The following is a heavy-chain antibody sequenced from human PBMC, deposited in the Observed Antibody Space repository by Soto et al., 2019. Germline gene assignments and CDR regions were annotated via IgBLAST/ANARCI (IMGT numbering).Heavy chain of an antibody. J-gene: IGHJ4*02. V-gene: IGHV1-18*01. CDR3: ARGRYGDY. Sequence: QVHLVQSGAEVKRPGASVKVSCKGSGYAFATYGITWVRQAPGQGLEWMGWISAHNGNTNYAQKLQGRVTVTRDTSTSTAYMELRSLRSDDTAVYYCARGRYGDYWGQGALVTVSS. CDR1: GYAFATYG. D-gene: IGHD1-1*01. CDR2: ISAHNGNT.